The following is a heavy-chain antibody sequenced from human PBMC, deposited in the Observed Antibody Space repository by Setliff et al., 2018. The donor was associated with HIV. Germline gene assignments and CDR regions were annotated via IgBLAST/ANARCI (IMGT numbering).Heavy chain of an antibody. Sequence: SLRLSCAASGFTFSNAWMSWVRQAPGKGLEWVGRIKSITDGGTTDYAAPVKGRFTISRDDSKNTLYLQMNSLKTEDTAVYYCTTTWGNFWSGYYYYGMDVWGQGTTVTVSS. D-gene: IGHD3-3*01. V-gene: IGHV3-15*01. CDR3: TTTWGNFWSGYYYYGMDV. CDR1: GFTFSNAW. CDR2: IKSITDGGTT. J-gene: IGHJ6*02.